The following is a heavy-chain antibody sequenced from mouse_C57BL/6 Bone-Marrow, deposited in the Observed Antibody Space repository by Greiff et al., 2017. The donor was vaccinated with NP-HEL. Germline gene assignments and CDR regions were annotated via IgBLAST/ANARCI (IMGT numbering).Heavy chain of an antibody. CDR3: AREPFYGSWYFDV. J-gene: IGHJ1*03. CDR1: GYTFTDYY. Sequence: EVQLQQSGPELVKPGASVKISCKASGYTFTDYYMNWVKQSHGKSLEWIGDINPNNGGTSYNQKFKGKATLTVDKSSSTAYMELRSLTSEDSAVYYCAREPFYGSWYFDVWGTGTTVTVSS. V-gene: IGHV1-26*01. D-gene: IGHD1-1*01. CDR2: INPNNGGT.